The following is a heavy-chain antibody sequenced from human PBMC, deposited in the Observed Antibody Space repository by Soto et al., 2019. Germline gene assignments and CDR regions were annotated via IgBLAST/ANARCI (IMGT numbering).Heavy chain of an antibody. CDR3: ARAYNWNVGY. CDR2: IFYTGSI. CDR1: GGSVSSGSYY. V-gene: IGHV4-61*01. D-gene: IGHD1-20*01. J-gene: IGHJ4*02. Sequence: QVQLQESGPGLVKPSETLSLTCTVSGGSVSSGSYYWNWIRQPPGKGLEWIGYIFYTGSIKYNPSLTSRVTISADTSKNQFSLKLSSVTAADTAVYYCARAYNWNVGYWGQGTLVTVSS.